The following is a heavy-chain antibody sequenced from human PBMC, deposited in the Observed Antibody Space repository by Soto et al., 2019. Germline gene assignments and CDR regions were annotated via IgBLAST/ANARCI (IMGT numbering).Heavy chain of an antibody. CDR2: MNPGSGDT. CDR3: ARMESFGSLNWFDP. CDR1: RGTFSSYD. D-gene: IGHD5-18*01. Sequence: SGKVSCKASRGTFSSYDVSWVRQATGQGLEWMGWMNPGSGDTGYAQKFQGRVTMTRDISIATAYMELTSLTSEDTAIYYCARMESFGSLNWFDPWGQGTLVTVSS. V-gene: IGHV1-8*02. J-gene: IGHJ5*02.